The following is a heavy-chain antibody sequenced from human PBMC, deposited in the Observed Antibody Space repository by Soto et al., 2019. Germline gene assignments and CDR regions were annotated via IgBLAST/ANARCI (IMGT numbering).Heavy chain of an antibody. V-gene: IGHV3-64*02. CDR1: GFTFSTYV. D-gene: IGHD6-19*01. J-gene: IGHJ5*02. CDR3: AREGDPGPQLAGGFDL. CDR2: IRGNGDNI. Sequence: GGSLRLSCAASGFTFSTYVMHWVRQAPGKGLEYVSTIRGNGDNIFYADSVKGRFTISRDDSKSTLYLEMGSLRVEDMAVYYCAREGDPGPQLAGGFDLWGQGT.